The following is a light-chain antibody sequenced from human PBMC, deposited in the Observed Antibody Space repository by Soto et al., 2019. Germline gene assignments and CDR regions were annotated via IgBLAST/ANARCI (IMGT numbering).Light chain of an antibody. Sequence: DIQMTQSPSSLSASVGDRVTITCRASQGISSWLAWYQQKPEKAPKSLIYDGYTLESGVPSRFSGSGSGTEFTLTIGSLQPDDFANYYCQQYDTYFRYTFGQGTKLDIK. CDR3: QQYDTYFRYT. CDR2: DGY. CDR1: QGISSW. V-gene: IGKV1D-16*01. J-gene: IGKJ2*01.